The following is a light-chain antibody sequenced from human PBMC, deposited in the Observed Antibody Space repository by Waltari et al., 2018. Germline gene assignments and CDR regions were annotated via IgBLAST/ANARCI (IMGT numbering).Light chain of an antibody. Sequence: QSVLTQPPSASGTPGQRVTISCSGSTSNIGRNYVYWYQQFPGTAPKLLVYRNKWRPPGVPDRISGSKSGTSASLAISGLRSEDEADYYCATWDGSLTAWVFGGGTKVTVL. CDR3: ATWDGSLTAWV. CDR1: TSNIGRNY. CDR2: RNK. J-gene: IGLJ3*02. V-gene: IGLV1-47*01.